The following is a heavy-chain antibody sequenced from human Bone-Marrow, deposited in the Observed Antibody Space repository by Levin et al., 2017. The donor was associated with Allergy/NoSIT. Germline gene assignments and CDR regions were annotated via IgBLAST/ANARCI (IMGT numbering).Heavy chain of an antibody. Sequence: GGSLRLSCTASGFIFSDYHMNWVRQAPGKGLEWVSSISSSSSHIYYADSMKGRFTISRDNAKNSLYLQMNSLRAEDTAVYYCAKDLSSSTWYKIDYWGQGTLVTVSS. CDR2: ISSSSSHI. V-gene: IGHV3-21*01. J-gene: IGHJ4*02. CDR3: AKDLSSSTWYKIDY. CDR1: GFIFSDYH. D-gene: IGHD6-13*01.